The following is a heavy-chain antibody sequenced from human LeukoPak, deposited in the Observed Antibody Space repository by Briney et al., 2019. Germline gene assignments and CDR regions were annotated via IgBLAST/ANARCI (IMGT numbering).Heavy chain of an antibody. CDR3: ARGDILTGYYPSYFDY. Sequence: GGSLRLSCAASGFTFSSYAMPWVRQAPGKGLEWVAVISYDGSNKYYADSVKGRFTISRDNSKNTLYLQINSLRAEDTAVYYCARGDILTGYYPSYFDYWGQGTLVTVSS. CDR1: GFTFSSYA. D-gene: IGHD3-9*01. V-gene: IGHV3-30-3*01. J-gene: IGHJ4*02. CDR2: ISYDGSNK.